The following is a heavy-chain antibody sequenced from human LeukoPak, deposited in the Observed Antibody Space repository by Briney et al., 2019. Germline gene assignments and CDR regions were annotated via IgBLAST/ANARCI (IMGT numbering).Heavy chain of an antibody. CDR2: ISWNSGSI. J-gene: IGHJ6*02. Sequence: GGSLRLSCAASGFTFDDYAMHWVRQAPGKGLEWVSGISWNSGSIGYADSVKGRFTISRDNAKNSLYLQMYSLRAEDTALYYCAKDKYSSGWYLSYGMDVWGQGTTVTVSS. V-gene: IGHV3-9*01. CDR3: AKDKYSSGWYLSYGMDV. CDR1: GFTFDDYA. D-gene: IGHD6-19*01.